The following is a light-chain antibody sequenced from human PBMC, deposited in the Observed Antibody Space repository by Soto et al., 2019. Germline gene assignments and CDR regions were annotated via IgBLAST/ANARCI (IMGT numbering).Light chain of an antibody. Sequence: QSVLTQPPSASGTPGQRVTISCSGSSSNIGSNTGNWYQQLPGTAPKLLIYSSNQRPSGVPDRFSGSKSGTSASLAISGLQSEDEADYYCAAWDDSLNGWVFGGGTQLTVL. CDR2: SSN. CDR3: AAWDDSLNGWV. V-gene: IGLV1-44*01. CDR1: SSNIGSNT. J-gene: IGLJ3*02.